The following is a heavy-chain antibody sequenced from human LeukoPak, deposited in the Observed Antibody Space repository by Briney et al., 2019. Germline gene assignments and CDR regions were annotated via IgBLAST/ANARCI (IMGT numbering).Heavy chain of an antibody. CDR2: ISYDGSNK. Sequence: PGGSLRLSCAASGFTFSSYGMHWVRQAPGKGLEWVAVISYDGSNKYYADSVKGRFTISRDNSKNTLYLQMNSLRAEDTAVYYCAKDQRWGSRYYYYYGMDVWGQGTTVTVSS. J-gene: IGHJ6*02. CDR3: AKDQRWGSRYYYYYGMDV. D-gene: IGHD7-27*01. V-gene: IGHV3-30*18. CDR1: GFTFSSYG.